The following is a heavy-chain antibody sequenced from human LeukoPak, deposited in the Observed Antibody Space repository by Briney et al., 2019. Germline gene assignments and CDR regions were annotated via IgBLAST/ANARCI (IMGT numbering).Heavy chain of an antibody. CDR3: ARVHSAYSSTWHYFDY. D-gene: IGHD6-13*01. V-gene: IGHV4-61*01. J-gene: IGHJ4*02. CDR1: GGSVSSGTYY. CDR2: VYYSGST. Sequence: SETLSLTCTVSGGSVSSGTYYWSWIRQPPGKGLEWIGYVYYSGSTNYNPSLKSRVTISVDTSKNQFSLKLTAATAAATAVYYCARVHSAYSSTWHYFDYWGQGTLVTVSS.